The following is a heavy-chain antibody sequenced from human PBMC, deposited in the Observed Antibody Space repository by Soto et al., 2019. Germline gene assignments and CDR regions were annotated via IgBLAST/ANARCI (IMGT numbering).Heavy chain of an antibody. Sequence: ASVKVSCKASGGTFSSYAISWVRQAPGQGLEWMGGIIPIFGTANYAQKFQGRVTITADKSTSTAYMELSSLRSEDTAVYYCARDGSSSPATRDYYYGMDVWGQGTTVTVSS. CDR1: GGTFSSYA. CDR2: IIPIFGTA. CDR3: ARDGSSSPATRDYYYGMDV. V-gene: IGHV1-69*06. J-gene: IGHJ6*02. D-gene: IGHD6-6*01.